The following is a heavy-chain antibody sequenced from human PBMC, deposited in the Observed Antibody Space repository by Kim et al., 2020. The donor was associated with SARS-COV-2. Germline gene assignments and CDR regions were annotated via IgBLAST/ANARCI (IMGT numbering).Heavy chain of an antibody. CDR2: ISGSTSGT. V-gene: IGHV3-23*01. CDR3: ARDRRYSSSWYVGYFDY. D-gene: IGHD6-13*01. CDR1: GFTFSNYA. Sequence: GGSLRLSCAASGFTFSNYAMNWVRQAPGKGLEWVSTISGSTSGTYYADSVKGRFTISRDNSKNTLYLQMNSLRAEDTAVYYCARDRRYSSSWYVGYFDYWGQGTLVTVSS. J-gene: IGHJ4*02.